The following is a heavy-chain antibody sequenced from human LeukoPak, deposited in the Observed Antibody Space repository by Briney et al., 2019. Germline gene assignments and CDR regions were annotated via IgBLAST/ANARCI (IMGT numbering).Heavy chain of an antibody. D-gene: IGHD4-17*01. Sequence: PSETLSLTCTVSGYSISSGYYWGWSRPPPGKGREWSGSIYHSASPYYTPSLKSRVTISVATSKHQFSLKLSSVTAADTAVYSCARGGDYGDYFDYWGQGTLVTVSS. CDR3: ARGGDYGDYFDY. CDR2: IYHSASP. J-gene: IGHJ4*02. V-gene: IGHV4-38-2*02. CDR1: GYSISSGYY.